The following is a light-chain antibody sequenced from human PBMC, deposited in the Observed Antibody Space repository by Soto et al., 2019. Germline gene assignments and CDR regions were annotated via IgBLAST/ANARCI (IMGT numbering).Light chain of an antibody. CDR1: QNINNY. J-gene: IGKJ5*01. CDR3: QQYENLPT. V-gene: IGKV1-33*01. CDR2: DAS. Sequence: DMQMTQSASSLSASVGYRVTITCQASQNINNYLNWYQQKPGRAPKLLIYDASNLAAGVPSRFRGGGSGTDFTFTISRLKPEDIATYYCQQYENLPTFGQGTRLEIK.